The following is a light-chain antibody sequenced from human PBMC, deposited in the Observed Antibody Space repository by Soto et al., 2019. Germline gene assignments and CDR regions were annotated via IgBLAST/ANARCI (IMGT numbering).Light chain of an antibody. CDR3: LQDFDYPRT. CDR2: AAS. V-gene: IGKV1-6*01. Sequence: ATQLTQSPSSLSASVGDTVTITFRASQGIRNELAWYQQAPGKAPTLLIYAASSVQSGVPSRFSGSGSDTDFILTISSLQPEDFATDYCLQDFDYPRTFGQGTKVEI. J-gene: IGKJ1*01. CDR1: QGIRNE.